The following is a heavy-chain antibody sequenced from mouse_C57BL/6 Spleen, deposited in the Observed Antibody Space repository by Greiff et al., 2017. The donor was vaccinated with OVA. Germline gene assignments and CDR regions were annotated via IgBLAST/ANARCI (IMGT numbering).Heavy chain of an antibody. Sequence: EVKLVESGEGLVKPGGSLKLSCAASGFTFSSYAMSWVRQTPEKRLEWVAYISSGGDYIYYADTVKGRSTISRDNARNTLYLQMSSLKSEDTAMXYCTRDRGTTVVDYAMDYWGQGTSVTVSS. CDR3: TRDRGTTVVDYAMDY. CDR2: ISSGGDYI. CDR1: GFTFSSYA. V-gene: IGHV5-9-1*02. J-gene: IGHJ4*01. D-gene: IGHD1-1*01.